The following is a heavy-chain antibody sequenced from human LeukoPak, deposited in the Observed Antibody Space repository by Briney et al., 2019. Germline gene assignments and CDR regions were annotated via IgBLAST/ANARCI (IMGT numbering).Heavy chain of an antibody. D-gene: IGHD6-13*01. J-gene: IGHJ3*01. Sequence: GSLRLSCAASGFTFSSYAMSWVRQAPGKGLEWVSAISCSGGSTYYADSVKGRFTISRDNSKNTLYLQMNSLRDDDMGVYYCARAFRDFGSSAYGSFAVWGQGTMVTVSS. CDR2: ISCSGGST. V-gene: IGHV3-23*01. CDR1: GFTFSSYA. CDR3: ARAFRDFGSSAYGSFAV.